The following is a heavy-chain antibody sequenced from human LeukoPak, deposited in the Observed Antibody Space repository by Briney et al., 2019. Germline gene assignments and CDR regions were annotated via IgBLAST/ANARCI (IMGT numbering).Heavy chain of an antibody. J-gene: IGHJ4*02. CDR3: ARGRYCSGGSCYGGGFDY. D-gene: IGHD2-15*01. Sequence: PSETLSLTCAVYGGSFSGYYWSWIRQPPGKGLEWIGEINHSGSTNYNPSLKSRVTISVDTSKNQFSLKLTSVTAADTAVYYCARGRYCSGGSCYGGGFDYWGQGILVTVSS. CDR2: INHSGST. V-gene: IGHV4-34*01. CDR1: GGSFSGYY.